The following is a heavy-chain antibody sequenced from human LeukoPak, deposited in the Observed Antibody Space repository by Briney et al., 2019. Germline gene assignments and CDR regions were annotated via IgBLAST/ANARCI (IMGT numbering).Heavy chain of an antibody. J-gene: IGHJ4*02. Sequence: GASVKVSCKASGGTFSSYAISWVRQAPGQGLEWMGGIIPIFGTANYAQKFQGRVTITADESTSTAYMELSRLRSDDTAVYYCARSDIVATNQFDYWGREPWSPSPQ. CDR1: GGTFSSYA. V-gene: IGHV1-69*13. CDR2: IIPIFGTA. CDR3: ARSDIVATNQFDY. D-gene: IGHD5-12*01.